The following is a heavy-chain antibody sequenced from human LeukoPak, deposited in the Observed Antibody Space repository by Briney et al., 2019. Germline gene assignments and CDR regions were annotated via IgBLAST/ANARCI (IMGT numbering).Heavy chain of an antibody. V-gene: IGHV4-39*01. CDR1: GGSISSSSYY. CDR3: ARHFDFWSGYFFDY. Sequence: SETLSLTCTVSGGSISSSSYYWGWIRQPPGKGLEWIGSFYYSGSTYYNPSLKSRVTISVDTSKNQFSLKLGSVTAADMAVYYCARHFDFWSGYFFDYWGQGTLVTVSS. D-gene: IGHD3-3*01. CDR2: FYYSGST. J-gene: IGHJ4*02.